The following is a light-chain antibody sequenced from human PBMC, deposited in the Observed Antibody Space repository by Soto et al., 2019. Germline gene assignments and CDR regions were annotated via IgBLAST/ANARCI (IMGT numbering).Light chain of an antibody. J-gene: IGKJ4*01. CDR1: QSVSSN. CDR2: GAS. CDR3: QQDNNWPLCGLT. V-gene: IGKV3-15*01. Sequence: EIVMTQSPATLSVSPGERATLSCRASQSVSSNLAWYQQKPGQAPRLLIYGASTRATGIPARFSGSGSGTEFTLTISSLQSEDFAVYYCQQDNNWPLCGLTGGGGTKVEIK.